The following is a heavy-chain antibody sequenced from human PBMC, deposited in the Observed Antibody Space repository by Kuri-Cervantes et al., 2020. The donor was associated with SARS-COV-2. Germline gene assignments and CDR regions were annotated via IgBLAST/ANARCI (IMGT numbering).Heavy chain of an antibody. CDR1: GGSFSGYY. V-gene: IGHV4-34*01. CDR3: ARGRNYYDSSGYFYYFDY. J-gene: IGHJ4*02. CDR2: INHSGST. Sequence: ESLKISCAVYGGSFSGYYWSWIRQPPGKGLEWIGEINHSGSTNYNPSLKSRVTISVDMSKNQFSLKLSSVTAADTAVYYCARGRNYYDSSGYFYYFDYWAREPWSPSPQ. D-gene: IGHD3-22*01.